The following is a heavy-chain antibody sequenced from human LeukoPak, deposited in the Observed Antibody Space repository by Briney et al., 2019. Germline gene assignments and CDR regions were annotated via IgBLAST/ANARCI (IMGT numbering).Heavy chain of an antibody. CDR3: ARIYCSSTSCRDY. CDR1: GFTFSSYS. D-gene: IGHD2-2*01. J-gene: IGHJ4*02. V-gene: IGHV3-48*01. CDR2: IRSSSNII. Sequence: GGSLRLSCAASGFTFSSYSMNWVRQAPGKGLEWVSYIRSSSNIIYYADSVKGRFTISRDNTKNSLYLQMNSLRAEDTAVYYCARIYCSSTSCRDYWGQGTLVTVSS.